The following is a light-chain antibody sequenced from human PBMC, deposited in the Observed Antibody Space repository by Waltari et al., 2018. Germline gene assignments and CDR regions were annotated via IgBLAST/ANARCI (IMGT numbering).Light chain of an antibody. J-gene: IGKJ1*01. CDR2: GAS. CDR3: QHYVSLPAT. V-gene: IGKV3-20*01. CDR1: QRVSRT. Sequence: EIVLTQSPGTLFLSPGEGATLSCRASQRVSRTLARYQQKPGQAPRLLIYGASVRATGIPDRFSCSWSGTDFSLTISRLEPDDSAVYFCQHYVSLPATFGQGTKVGIK.